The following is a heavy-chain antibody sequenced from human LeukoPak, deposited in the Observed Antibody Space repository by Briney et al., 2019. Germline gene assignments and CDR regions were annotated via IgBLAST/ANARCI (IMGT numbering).Heavy chain of an antibody. CDR1: GGSISSYY. CDR2: IYYSGST. D-gene: IGHD3-16*02. Sequence: SETLSLTCTVSGGSISSYYWSWIRQHPGKDLEWIGYIYYSGSTYYNPSLKSRVTISVDTSKNQFSLKLSSVTAADTAVYYCARTPVWGSYRYAFDYWGQGTLVTVSS. CDR3: ARTPVWGSYRYAFDY. J-gene: IGHJ4*02. V-gene: IGHV4-59*06.